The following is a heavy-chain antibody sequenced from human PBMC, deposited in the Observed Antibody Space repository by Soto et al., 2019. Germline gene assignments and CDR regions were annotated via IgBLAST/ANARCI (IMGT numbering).Heavy chain of an antibody. CDR3: ARHLGRGYSGYDSGKYLDY. J-gene: IGHJ4*02. Sequence: SETLSLTCTVSGGSISSSSYYWGWIRQPPGKGLEWIGCIYYSGSTYYNPSLKSRVTISVDTSKNQFSLKLSSVTAADTAVYYCARHLGRGYSGYDSGKYLDYWGQGTLVTVSS. CDR2: IYYSGST. CDR1: GGSISSSSYY. D-gene: IGHD5-12*01. V-gene: IGHV4-39*01.